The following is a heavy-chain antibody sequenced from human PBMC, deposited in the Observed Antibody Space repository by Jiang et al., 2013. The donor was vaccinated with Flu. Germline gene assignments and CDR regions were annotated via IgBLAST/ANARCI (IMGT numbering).Heavy chain of an antibody. CDR3: ARDRRYYYYDSSGYYQRAFDI. CDR1: GGSISSGDYY. J-gene: IGHJ3*02. CDR2: IYSGST. V-gene: IGHV4-30-4*01. Sequence: GLVKPSQTLSLTCTVSGGSISSGDYYWSWIRQPPGKGLEWIGYIYSGSTYYNPSLKSRVTISVDTSKNQFSLKLSSVTAADTAVYYCARDRRYYYYDSSGYYQRAFDIWGQGTMVTVSS. D-gene: IGHD3-22*01.